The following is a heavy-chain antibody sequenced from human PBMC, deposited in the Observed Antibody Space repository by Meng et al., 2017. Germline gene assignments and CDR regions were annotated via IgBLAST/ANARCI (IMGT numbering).Heavy chain of an antibody. V-gene: IGHV6-1*01. Sequence: TLSLTCAISGDSVSSNSAAWGWIRHSPSRGLEWPGSTYYRAKWYNDYAVSVRSRITIDPDTSKNQFSLQLNSVTPEDTAVYYCARETTVTASDFDYWGQGTLVTVSS. CDR3: ARETTVTASDFDY. CDR1: GDSVSSNSAA. CDR2: TYYRAKWYN. D-gene: IGHD4-11*01. J-gene: IGHJ4*02.